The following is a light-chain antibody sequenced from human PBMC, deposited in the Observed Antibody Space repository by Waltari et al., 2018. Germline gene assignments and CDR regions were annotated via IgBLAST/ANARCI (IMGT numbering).Light chain of an antibody. J-gene: IGKJ1*01. V-gene: IGKV3-20*01. CDR2: HAS. Sequence: EFLLTQSPGTVSVSPGEGVTLSCRASQNVGKYLAWYQQRPGQPPRLLIYHASNRAIGIPDRFSGSGSGTDFSLTISRLEPEDFAVYYCQKYVTSPATFGQGTKVEIK. CDR3: QKYVTSPAT. CDR1: QNVGKY.